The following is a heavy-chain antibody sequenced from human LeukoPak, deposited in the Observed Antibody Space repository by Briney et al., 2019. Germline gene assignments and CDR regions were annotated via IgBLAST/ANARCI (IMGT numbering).Heavy chain of an antibody. J-gene: IGHJ4*02. CDR1: GGSISSSSYY. CDR3: ARYSSGYGGY. CDR2: IYYSGST. Sequence: SETLSLTCTVSGGSISSSSYYWGWIRQPPGKGLEWIGSIYYSGSTYYSPSLKSRVTISVDTSKNQFSLKLSSVTAADTAVYYCARYSSGYGGYWGQGTLVTVSS. V-gene: IGHV4-39*01. D-gene: IGHD6-19*01.